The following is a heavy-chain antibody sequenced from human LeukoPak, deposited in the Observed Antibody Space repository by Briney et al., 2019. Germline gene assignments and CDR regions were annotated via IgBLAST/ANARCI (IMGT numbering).Heavy chain of an antibody. J-gene: IGHJ6*03. CDR1: GGSISSGDYY. Sequence: SQTLSLTCTVSGGSISSGDYYWRWIRQPPGKGLEWIGYIYYSGSTYYNPSLKSRVTISVDTSKNQFSLKLSSVTAADTAVYYCARDIIDFWSGYPYYYMDVWGKGTTVTVSS. V-gene: IGHV4-30-4*08. D-gene: IGHD3-3*01. CDR2: IYYSGST. CDR3: ARDIIDFWSGYPYYYMDV.